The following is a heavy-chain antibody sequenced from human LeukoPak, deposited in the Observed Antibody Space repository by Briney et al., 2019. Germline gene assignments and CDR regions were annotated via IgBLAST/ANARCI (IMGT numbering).Heavy chain of an antibody. V-gene: IGHV3-74*01. CDR1: GFTLSNYW. CDR2: INSDGSDT. Sequence: PAGSLRLSCAASGFTLSNYWMHWVRQAPGKGLVWVSRINSDGSDTNYADSVRGRFTISRDNAKNTVFLQMNSLRAEDTAVYYCARDSIISTIDHWGQGTLVTVSS. D-gene: IGHD2/OR15-2a*01. J-gene: IGHJ4*02. CDR3: ARDSIISTIDH.